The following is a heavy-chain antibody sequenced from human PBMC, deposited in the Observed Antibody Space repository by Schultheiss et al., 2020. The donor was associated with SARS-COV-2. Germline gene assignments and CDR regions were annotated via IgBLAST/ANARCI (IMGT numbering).Heavy chain of an antibody. J-gene: IGHJ6*02. CDR2: IWYDGSNK. CDR3: ASHGDSYYYYGMDV. CDR1: GFTFSSYG. D-gene: IGHD4-17*01. Sequence: GGSLRLSCAASGFTFSSYGMHWVRQAPGKGLEWVAVIWYDGSNKYYADSVKGRFTISRDNSKNTLYLQMNSLRAEDTAVYYCASHGDSYYYYGMDVWGQGTTVTVSS. V-gene: IGHV3-33*08.